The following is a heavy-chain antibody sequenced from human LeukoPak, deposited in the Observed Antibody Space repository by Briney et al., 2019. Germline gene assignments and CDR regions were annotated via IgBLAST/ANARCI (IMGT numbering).Heavy chain of an antibody. J-gene: IGHJ5*02. CDR3: ATDYTPGKAGSYFRNWFDP. CDR1: GYTFTSYY. V-gene: IGHV1-46*01. Sequence: GASVKVSCKASGYTFTSYYMHWVRQAPGQGLEWMGIINPSGGSTSYAQKFQGRVTMTRDTSTSTVYMELSSLRSEDTAVYYCATDYTPGKAGSYFRNWFDPWGQGTLVTVSS. CDR2: INPSGGST. D-gene: IGHD1-26*01.